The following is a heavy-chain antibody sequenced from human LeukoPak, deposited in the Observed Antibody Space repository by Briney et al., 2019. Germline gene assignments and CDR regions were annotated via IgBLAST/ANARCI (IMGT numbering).Heavy chain of an antibody. CDR2: ISAYNGNT. V-gene: IGHV1-18*01. J-gene: IGHJ1*01. CDR1: GFTFTSFG. CDR3: GRWRESSNWPPGYLQH. D-gene: IGHD4-11*01. Sequence: ASVKVSCKASGFTFTSFGFSWVRQAPGQGLEWIGWISAYNGNTNYAQSLQGRVTMTTDASTSTVYMGLRSLRSDDTAVYYCGRWRESSNWPPGYLQHWGQGTLVIVSS.